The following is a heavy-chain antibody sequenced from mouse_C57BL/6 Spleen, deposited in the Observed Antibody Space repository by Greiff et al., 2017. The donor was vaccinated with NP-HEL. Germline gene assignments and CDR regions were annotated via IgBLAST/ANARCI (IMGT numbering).Heavy chain of an antibody. CDR2: ISSGSSTI. J-gene: IGHJ1*03. D-gene: IGHD3-1*01. Sequence: EVKLVESGGGLVKPGGSLKLSCAASGFTFSDYGMHWVRQAPEKGLEWVAYISSGSSTIYYADTVKGRFTISRDNAKNTLFLQMTSLRSEDTAMYYCARDGPPYWYFDVWGTGTTVTVSS. V-gene: IGHV5-17*01. CDR1: GFTFSDYG. CDR3: ARDGPPYWYFDV.